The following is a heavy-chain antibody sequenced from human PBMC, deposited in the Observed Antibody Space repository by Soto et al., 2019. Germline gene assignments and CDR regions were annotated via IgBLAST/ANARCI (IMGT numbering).Heavy chain of an antibody. CDR3: ARGITTIGTDWFDP. J-gene: IGHJ5*02. V-gene: IGHV4-31*03. CDR2: IYYNGTT. Sequence: SETLSLTCTVSGGSISSGGYYWSWIRQHPGKGPEWIGNIYYNGTTTYSPSLESRLTISLDPSKNQFTLTLKSVTAADTAVYYCARGITTIGTDWFDPWGQGTLVTVSS. CDR1: GGSISSGGYY. D-gene: IGHD3-3*01.